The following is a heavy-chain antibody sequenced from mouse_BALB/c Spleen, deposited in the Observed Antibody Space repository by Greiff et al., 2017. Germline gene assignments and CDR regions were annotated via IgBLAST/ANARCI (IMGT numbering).Heavy chain of an antibody. V-gene: IGHV2-6-4*01. D-gene: IGHD1-1*01. CDR3: ARDGSSFDWYFDV. CDR2: IWGGGST. CDR1: GFSLSRYS. J-gene: IGHJ1*01. Sequence: VKLMESGPGLVAPSQSLSITCTVSGFSLSRYSVHWVRQPPGKGLEWLGMIWGGGSTDYNSALKSRLSISKDNSKSQVFLKMNSLQTDDTAMYYCARDGSSFDWYFDVWGAGTTVTVSS.